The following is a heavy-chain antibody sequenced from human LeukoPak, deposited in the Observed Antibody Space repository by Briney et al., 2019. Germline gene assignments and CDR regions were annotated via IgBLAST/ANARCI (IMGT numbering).Heavy chain of an antibody. Sequence: ASVKVSCKASGYTFTGYYMHWVRQAPGQGLEWMGWFNPNSGGTNYAQKFQGRVTMTRDTSISTAYMELSRLRSDDTAVYYCASEFVKTSIAETYYFDYWGQGTLVTVSS. CDR3: ASEFVKTSIAETYYFDY. V-gene: IGHV1-2*02. J-gene: IGHJ4*02. D-gene: IGHD6-6*01. CDR1: GYTFTGYY. CDR2: FNPNSGGT.